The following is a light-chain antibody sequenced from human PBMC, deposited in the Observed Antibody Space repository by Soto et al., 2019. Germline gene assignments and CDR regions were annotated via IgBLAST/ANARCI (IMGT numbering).Light chain of an antibody. CDR3: QQYNSSPWT. CDR2: KAS. V-gene: IGKV1-5*03. Sequence: DIQMTQSPSTLSASVGDRVTITCRASQSIGSWLAWYQQKPGKAPKLLIYKASTLESGVPSRFRGSGSGTEFTLTISSLQPDDFATYYCQQYNSSPWTFGQGTKVEIK. CDR1: QSIGSW. J-gene: IGKJ1*01.